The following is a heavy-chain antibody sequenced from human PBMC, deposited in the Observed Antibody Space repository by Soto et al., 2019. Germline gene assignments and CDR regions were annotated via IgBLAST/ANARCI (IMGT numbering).Heavy chain of an antibody. Sequence: ASVKVSCKASGYTFTNSYIHCVRQAPGQGLEWMGTINPSGDSPSYAQKFHGRVTVTRNTSTSTVYMELGSLSSDDTAVYYCAMLRPVAGSCYWGQGSLVTVSS. D-gene: IGHD6-19*01. J-gene: IGHJ4*02. CDR1: GYTFTNSY. CDR3: AMLRPVAGSCY. CDR2: INPSGDSP. V-gene: IGHV1-46*01.